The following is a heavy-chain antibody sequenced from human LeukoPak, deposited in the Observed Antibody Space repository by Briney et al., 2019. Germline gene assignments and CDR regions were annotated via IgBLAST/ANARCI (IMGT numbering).Heavy chain of an antibody. Sequence: GRSLRLSCAASGFTFSSYGMHWVRQAPGKGLEWVAVIWYDGSNKYYGASVKGRFTISRDNSKKTLYLQMNSLRVEHTAVYYCARGDGYNDAEYLQHWGQGTLVTVS. CDR3: ARGDGYNDAEYLQH. J-gene: IGHJ1*01. CDR2: IWYDGSNK. CDR1: GFTFSSYG. V-gene: IGHV3-33*01. D-gene: IGHD5-24*01.